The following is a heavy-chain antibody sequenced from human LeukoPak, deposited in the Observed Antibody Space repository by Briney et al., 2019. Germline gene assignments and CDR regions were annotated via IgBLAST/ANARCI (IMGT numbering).Heavy chain of an antibody. D-gene: IGHD1-26*01. Sequence: GGSLRLSCAASGFTFSSYSMNWVRQAPGKGLEWVSSISSSSSYIYYADSVKGRFTSSRDNAKNSLYLQMNSLRAEDTAVYYCARVSSFLVGATTSTTTPGVAFDIWGQGTMVTVSS. CDR2: ISSSSSYI. CDR3: ARVSSFLVGATTSTTTPGVAFDI. J-gene: IGHJ3*02. CDR1: GFTFSSYS. V-gene: IGHV3-21*01.